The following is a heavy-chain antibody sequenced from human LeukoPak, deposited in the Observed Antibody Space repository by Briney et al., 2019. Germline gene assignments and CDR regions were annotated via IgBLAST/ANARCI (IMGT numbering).Heavy chain of an antibody. Sequence: GGSLRLSCAPFGFSFSDYWMTWVRQVPGKGLEWAANINREGNEKYYVDSVKGRFTISRDNAKNSVDLQMDSLRVEDTAVYYCARVGTWELQRVFEFWGQGTLVTVSS. V-gene: IGHV3-7*01. CDR1: GFSFSDYW. J-gene: IGHJ4*02. D-gene: IGHD1-26*01. CDR3: ARVGTWELQRVFEF. CDR2: INREGNEK.